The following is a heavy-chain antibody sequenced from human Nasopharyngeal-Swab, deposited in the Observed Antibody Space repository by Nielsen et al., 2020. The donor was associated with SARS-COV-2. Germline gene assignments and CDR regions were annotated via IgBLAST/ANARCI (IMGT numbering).Heavy chain of an antibody. D-gene: IGHD4-17*01. CDR1: GLTFSSYA. J-gene: IGHJ6*02. Sequence: GGSLRLSCAASGLTFSSYAMHWVRQAPGKGLEWVAVISYDGSNKYYADSVKSRFTISRDNSKNTLYLQMNSLRAEDTAVYYCARSYYGAYYYGMDVWGQGTTVTVSS. CDR2: ISYDGSNK. CDR3: ARSYYGAYYYGMDV. V-gene: IGHV3-30-3*01.